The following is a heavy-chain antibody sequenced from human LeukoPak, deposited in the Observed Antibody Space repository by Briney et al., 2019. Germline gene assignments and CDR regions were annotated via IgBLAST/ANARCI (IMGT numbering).Heavy chain of an antibody. V-gene: IGHV4-39*07. D-gene: IGHD3-16*02. CDR1: GGSIRSSYYY. Sequence: PSETLSLTCTVSGGSIRSSYYYWGWIRQPPGKGLEWIGEINHSGSTNYNPSLKSRVTISVDTSKNQFSLKLSSVTAADTAVYYCARGLRVWGSYRYTNSPTFDYWGQGTLVTVSS. CDR2: INHSGST. CDR3: ARGLRVWGSYRYTNSPTFDY. J-gene: IGHJ4*02.